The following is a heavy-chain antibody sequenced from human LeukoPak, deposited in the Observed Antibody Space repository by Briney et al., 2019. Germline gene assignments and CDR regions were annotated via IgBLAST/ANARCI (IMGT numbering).Heavy chain of an antibody. D-gene: IGHD3-3*02. Sequence: SGTLCLTCTVSGGSISTYYWSWIRQPPGKGLEWIGYIFHSGATNYSPSLRSRVTMSVDTSKNQFSLRLRSVTAADTAVYFCARDASLGPFDSGGQGIQVTVSS. CDR2: IFHSGAT. CDR1: GGSISTYY. J-gene: IGHJ4*02. V-gene: IGHV4-59*01. CDR3: ARDASLGPFDS.